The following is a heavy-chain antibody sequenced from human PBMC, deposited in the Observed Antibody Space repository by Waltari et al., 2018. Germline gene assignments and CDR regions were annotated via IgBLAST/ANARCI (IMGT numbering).Heavy chain of an antibody. CDR2: IYYSGST. CDR1: GGSISSHY. Sequence: QVQLQESGPGLVKPSETLSLTCTVSGGSISSHYWSWIRQPPGKGLEWIGYIYYSGSTNYNPSLKSRVTISVDTSKNQFSLKLSSVTAADTAVYYCAKGYSSSWRYYYYGMDVWGQGP. V-gene: IGHV4-59*11. D-gene: IGHD6-13*01. CDR3: AKGYSSSWRYYYYGMDV. J-gene: IGHJ6*02.